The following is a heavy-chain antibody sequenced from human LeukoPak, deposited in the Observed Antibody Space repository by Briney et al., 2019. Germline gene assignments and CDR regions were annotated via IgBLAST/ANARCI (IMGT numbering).Heavy chain of an antibody. CDR2: IFYSGNT. Sequence: PSETLSLTCTVSGGFISSSSYYWGWIRQPPGKGLEWIGSIFYSGNTYYNPSLKSRVTISVDTSKNQFSLRLSSVTAADTAVYYCARRPGEYGGNDFDYWGQGTLVTVSS. CDR3: ARRPGEYGGNDFDY. V-gene: IGHV4-39*01. CDR1: GGFISSSSYY. D-gene: IGHD4/OR15-4a*01. J-gene: IGHJ4*02.